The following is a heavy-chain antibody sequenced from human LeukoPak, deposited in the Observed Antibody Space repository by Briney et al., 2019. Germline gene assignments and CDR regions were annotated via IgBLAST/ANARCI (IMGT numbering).Heavy chain of an antibody. V-gene: IGHV3-23*01. CDR1: GFTFSSYA. CDR3: AKDPELSGTDSWFDP. J-gene: IGHJ5*02. Sequence: GGSLRLSCAASGFTFSSYAMNWVRQAPGKGLEWVSTISGSGGSTYYADSVKGRFTIYRDNSKNTLWLQMNSLRAEDTAVYYCAKDPELSGTDSWFDPWGQGTLVTVSS. D-gene: IGHD1-20*01. CDR2: ISGSGGST.